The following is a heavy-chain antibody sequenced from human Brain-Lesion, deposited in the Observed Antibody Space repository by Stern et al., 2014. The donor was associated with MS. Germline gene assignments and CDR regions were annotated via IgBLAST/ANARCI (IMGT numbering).Heavy chain of an antibody. CDR1: GYTFTGYY. J-gene: IGHJ4*02. D-gene: IGHD3-22*01. Sequence: QVQLVESRAEVKKPGASVKVSCKASGYTFTGYYMHWVRQAPGQGLEWMGWINPKSGGTNYAQKFQGWVTMTRDTSINTAYMELSRLRSDDTAVYYCATYYYDSTGYNDFWGQGTLVTVSS. V-gene: IGHV1-2*04. CDR3: ATYYYDSTGYNDF. CDR2: INPKSGGT.